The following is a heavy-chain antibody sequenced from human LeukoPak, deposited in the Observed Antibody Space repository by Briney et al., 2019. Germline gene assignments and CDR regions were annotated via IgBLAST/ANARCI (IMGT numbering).Heavy chain of an antibody. V-gene: IGHV3-23*01. Sequence: PGGSLRLSCAASGFTFSSYAMSWVRQAPGKGLEWVSTFGGGGGTTYYADSVKGRFTISRDNSKSTLYLQMNSLRAEDTAVYHCAKDKDPVSGWYGGIDYWGQGILVTVSS. CDR1: GFTFSSYA. CDR2: FGGGGGTT. CDR3: AKDKDPVSGWYGGIDY. D-gene: IGHD6-19*01. J-gene: IGHJ4*02.